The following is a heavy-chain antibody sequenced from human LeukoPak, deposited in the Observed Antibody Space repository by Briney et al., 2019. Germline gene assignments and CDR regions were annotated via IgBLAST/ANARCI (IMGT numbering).Heavy chain of an antibody. Sequence: GGSLRLSCAASGFTFSSYAMHWVRQAPGKGLEWVAVISYDGSNKYYADSVKGRFTISRDNSKNTLYLQMNSLRAEDTAVYYCARQGGSYVAHDYWGQGTLVTASS. J-gene: IGHJ4*02. D-gene: IGHD1-26*01. CDR3: ARQGGSYVAHDY. CDR2: ISYDGSNK. CDR1: GFTFSSYA. V-gene: IGHV3-30-3*01.